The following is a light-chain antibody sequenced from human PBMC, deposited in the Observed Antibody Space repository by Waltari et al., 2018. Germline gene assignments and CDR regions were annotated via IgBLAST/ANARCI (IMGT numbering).Light chain of an antibody. CDR1: SSDIGGYSF. CDR3: CSDTRSNSFV. CDR2: DVR. J-gene: IGLJ2*01. V-gene: IGLV2-14*03. Sequence: QSALTQPASVSGSPGQSITISCTGTSSDIGGYSFVSWYQQHPGSDPKVIIYDVRSRPSRVSDRFPGVKSGNTAYLTISGLQTDDDADYYCCSDTRSNSFVFGGGTKLTV.